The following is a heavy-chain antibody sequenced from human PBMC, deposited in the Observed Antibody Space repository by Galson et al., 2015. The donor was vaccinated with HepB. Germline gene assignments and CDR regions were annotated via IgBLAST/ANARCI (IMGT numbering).Heavy chain of an antibody. CDR1: GFTFSSYS. D-gene: IGHD3-22*01. CDR2: ISSSSSYI. CDR3: ARVSATYYYDSSGYPAEYFQH. V-gene: IGHV3-21*01. Sequence: SLRLSCAASGFTFSSYSMNWVRQAPGKGLEWVSSISSSSSYIYYADSVKGRFTISRDNAKNSLYLQMNSLRAEDTAVYHCARVSATYYYDSSGYPAEYFQHWGQGTLVTVSS. J-gene: IGHJ1*01.